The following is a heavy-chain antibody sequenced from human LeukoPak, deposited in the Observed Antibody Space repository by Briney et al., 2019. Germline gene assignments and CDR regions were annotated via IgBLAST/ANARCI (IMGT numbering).Heavy chain of an antibody. CDR2: ISAYNGNT. CDR3: ARGPYCSGDTCYSQYFGY. V-gene: IGHV1-18*01. CDR1: GYTFTSYG. Sequence: ASVKVSCKASGYTFTSYGISWVRQAPGQGLEWMGWISAYNGNTNYAQKFQGRVTMTTDTSTSTAYMELRSLRSDDTAVYYCARGPYCSGDTCYSQYFGYWGQGTLVTVSS. D-gene: IGHD2-15*01. J-gene: IGHJ4*02.